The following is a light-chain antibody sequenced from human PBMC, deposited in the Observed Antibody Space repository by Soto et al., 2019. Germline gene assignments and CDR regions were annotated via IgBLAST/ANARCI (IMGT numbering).Light chain of an antibody. CDR1: QSVGSD. CDR3: QQYKGWYT. J-gene: IGKJ2*01. V-gene: IGKV3-15*01. Sequence: ETVMTQSPATLSVSPGERATLSCRASQSVGSDVAWYQYRPGQAPRLLILGASTRDNSVPAWFSGSGSGTEFTRTIGGLQSEDSAVYYWQQYKGWYTFGQGTKLQIK. CDR2: GAS.